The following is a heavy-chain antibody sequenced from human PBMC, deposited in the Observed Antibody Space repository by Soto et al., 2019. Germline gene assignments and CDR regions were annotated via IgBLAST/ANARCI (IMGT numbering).Heavy chain of an antibody. CDR1: GFTVSSNY. Sequence: PGGSLRLSCAASGFTVSSNYMNWVRQAPGKGLEWLSIIYSDGTTYYADSMKGRFTISRDNFKNTLYLQMNNLRAEDTAVYYCAILSNWGPGTLVTVSS. D-gene: IGHD6-6*01. J-gene: IGHJ4*02. V-gene: IGHV3-53*01. CDR2: IYSDGTT. CDR3: AILSN.